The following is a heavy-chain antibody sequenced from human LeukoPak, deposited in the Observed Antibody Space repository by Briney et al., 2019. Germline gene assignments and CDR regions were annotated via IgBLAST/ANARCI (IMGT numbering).Heavy chain of an antibody. V-gene: IGHV3-30*02. D-gene: IGHD3-3*01. CDR3: AKEGITIFGVVIIDYYYYMDV. Sequence: GGSLRLSCAASRFTFSSYGMHWVRQAPGKGLEWVAFIRYDGSNKYYADPVKGRFTISRDNSKNTLYLQMNSLRAEDTAVYYCAKEGITIFGVVIIDYYYYMDVWGKGTTVTVSS. CDR1: RFTFSSYG. J-gene: IGHJ6*03. CDR2: IRYDGSNK.